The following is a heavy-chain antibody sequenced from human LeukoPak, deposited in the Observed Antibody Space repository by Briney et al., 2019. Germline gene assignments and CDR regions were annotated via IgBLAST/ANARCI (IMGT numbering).Heavy chain of an antibody. J-gene: IGHJ6*02. D-gene: IGHD5-18*01. CDR1: GFTFDDYA. CDR3: AKDLARQHYYYHGMDV. CDR2: ISWNSGSI. V-gene: IGHV3-9*01. Sequence: GRSLRLSCAASGFTFDDYAMHWVRQAPGKGLEWVSGISWNSGSIGYADSVKGRFTISRDNAKNSLYLQMNSLRAEDAALYYCAKDLARQHYYYHGMDVWGQGTTVTVSS.